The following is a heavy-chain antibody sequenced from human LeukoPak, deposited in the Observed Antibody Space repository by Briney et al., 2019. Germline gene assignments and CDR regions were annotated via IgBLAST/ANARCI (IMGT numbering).Heavy chain of an antibody. J-gene: IGHJ4*02. CDR3: ARGAFFNPVVVVNPYYFDY. CDR1: DGSISSGGYS. V-gene: IGHV4-31*03. D-gene: IGHD3-22*01. CDR2: IYYSGST. Sequence: SETLSLTCTVSDGSISSGGYSWSWIRQHPGKGLEWIGYIYYSGSTYYNPSLKSRVTISVDTSKNQFSLKLSSVTAADTAVYYCARGAFFNPVVVVNPYYFDYWGQGTLVTVSS.